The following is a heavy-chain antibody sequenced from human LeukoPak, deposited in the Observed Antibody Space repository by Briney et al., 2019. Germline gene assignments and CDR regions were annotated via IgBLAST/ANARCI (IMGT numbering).Heavy chain of an antibody. V-gene: IGHV3-74*01. D-gene: IGHD3-3*01. J-gene: IGHJ4*02. CDR2: INSDGSST. CDR3: ARDRVDFWSGYFDY. Sequence: GGSLRLSCAASGFTFSSYWMHWVRQAPGKGLGWVSRINSDGSSTSYADSVKGRFTISRDNAKNTLYLQMNSLRAEDTAVYYCARDRVDFWSGYFDYWGQGTLVTVSS. CDR1: GFTFSSYW.